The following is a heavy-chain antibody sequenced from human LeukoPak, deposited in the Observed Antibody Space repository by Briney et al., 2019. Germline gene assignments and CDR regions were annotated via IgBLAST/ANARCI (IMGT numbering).Heavy chain of an antibody. Sequence: GGSLRLSCAASGFTFSSYWMHWVRQAPGKGLVRVSGINSDGSSTSYADSVKGLFIIARDNAKNTLYLQMNSLRAEDTAVYYCARDRYSSSWRDYWGQGTLVTVTS. CDR1: GFTFSSYW. CDR3: ARDRYSSSWRDY. V-gene: IGHV3-74*01. CDR2: INSDGSST. J-gene: IGHJ4*02. D-gene: IGHD6-13*01.